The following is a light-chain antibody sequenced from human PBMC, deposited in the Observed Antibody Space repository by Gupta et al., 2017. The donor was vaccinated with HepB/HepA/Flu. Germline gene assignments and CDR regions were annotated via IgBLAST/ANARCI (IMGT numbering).Light chain of an antibody. CDR3: QQSYSTPLT. J-gene: IGKJ4*01. V-gene: IGKV1-39*01. CDR2: GAS. Sequence: DIQMTQSPSSLSASVGDRITITCRASQSTNNYLNWYQQKLGKAPKLLIYGASSLQSGVPSRFSGSGSGTDFTLTITSLQPEDFATYYCQQSYSTPLTFGGGTKVEIK. CDR1: QSTNNY.